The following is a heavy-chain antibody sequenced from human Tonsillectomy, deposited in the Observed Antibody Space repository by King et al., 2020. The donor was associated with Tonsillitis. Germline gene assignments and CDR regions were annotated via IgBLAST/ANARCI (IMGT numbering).Heavy chain of an antibody. D-gene: IGHD3-3*01. V-gene: IGHV4-34*01. CDR3: VRDGDFWGIPPGEYGMDV. Sequence: VQLQQWGAGLLKPSETLSLTCAVYGGSFSGYYWSWIRQLPGKGLEWIGQINHSGSTNYNPSLKSRVTISVDTSKNQFSLKLSSVTAADTAVYYCVRDGDFWGIPPGEYGMDVWGQGTTVTVSS. J-gene: IGHJ6*02. CDR2: INHSGST. CDR1: GGSFSGYY.